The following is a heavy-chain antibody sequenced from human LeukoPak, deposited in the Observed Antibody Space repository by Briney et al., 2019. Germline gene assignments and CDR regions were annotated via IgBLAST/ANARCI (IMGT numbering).Heavy chain of an antibody. CDR3: ARGYCSGGSCYFDY. Sequence: ASVKVSCKASGYTFTDYYIHWLRQAPGQGLEWMGWINPSSGSTSYAQKFQGRVTMTRDMSTSTVYMELSSLRSEDTAVYHCARGYCSGGSCYFDYWGQGTLVTVSS. D-gene: IGHD2-15*01. V-gene: IGHV1-46*01. CDR2: INPSSGST. J-gene: IGHJ4*02. CDR1: GYTFTDYY.